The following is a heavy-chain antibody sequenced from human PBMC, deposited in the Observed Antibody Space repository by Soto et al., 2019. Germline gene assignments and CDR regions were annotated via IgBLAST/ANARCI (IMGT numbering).Heavy chain of an antibody. CDR3: ARHYSSSQVYYYYYYMDV. V-gene: IGHV4-59*08. CDR1: GGSISSYY. J-gene: IGHJ6*03. D-gene: IGHD6-6*01. Sequence: TSETLSLTCTVSGGSISSYYWSWIRQPPGKGLEWIGYIYYSGSTNYNPSLKSRVTISVDTSKNQFSLKLSSVTAADTAVYYCARHYSSSQVYYYYYYMDVWGKGTTVTVSS. CDR2: IYYSGST.